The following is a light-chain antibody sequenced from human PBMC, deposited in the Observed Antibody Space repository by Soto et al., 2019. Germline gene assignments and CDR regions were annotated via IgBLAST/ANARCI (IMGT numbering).Light chain of an antibody. Sequence: EIVMTQSPVTLSVSPGERATLSCRASQSVSSNLAWYQQKPGQAPRLLIYGASTRATGVPARFSGSGSGTEFTLTISSLQSEDFAVYYCQQYGSSLLFTFGPGTKVDIK. J-gene: IGKJ3*01. CDR2: GAS. V-gene: IGKV3-15*01. CDR3: QQYGSSLLFT. CDR1: QSVSSN.